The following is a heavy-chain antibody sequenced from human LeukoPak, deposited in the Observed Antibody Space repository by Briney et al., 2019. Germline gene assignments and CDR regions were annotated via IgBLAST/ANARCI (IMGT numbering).Heavy chain of an antibody. J-gene: IGHJ4*02. V-gene: IGHV4-30-4*01. Sequence: NSSQTLSLTCAVSGGSISSGGYSWSWIRQPPGKGLEWIGYIYYSGSTYYNPSLKSRVTISVDTSKNQYSLKLSSVTAADTAVYYCARTLTAMVYYFDYWGQGTLVTVSS. CDR1: GGSISSGGYS. CDR2: IYYSGST. D-gene: IGHD5-18*01. CDR3: ARTLTAMVYYFDY.